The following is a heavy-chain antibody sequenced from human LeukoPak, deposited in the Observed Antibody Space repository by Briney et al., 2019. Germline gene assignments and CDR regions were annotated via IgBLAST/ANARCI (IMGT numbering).Heavy chain of an antibody. J-gene: IGHJ4*02. CDR1: GFIFSSYA. V-gene: IGHV3-64*01. CDR3: ARGVYDSSASYSQPKYYFDY. D-gene: IGHD3-22*01. CDR2: ISGDGGGT. Sequence: RGSLRLSCAASGFIFSSYAMYWVRQTPGKGLEYVSSISGDGGGTFYANSVKDRFTISRDNSKNTLYLQMGSLRAEDMAVYYCARGVYDSSASYSQPKYYFDYWGQGTLVTVSS.